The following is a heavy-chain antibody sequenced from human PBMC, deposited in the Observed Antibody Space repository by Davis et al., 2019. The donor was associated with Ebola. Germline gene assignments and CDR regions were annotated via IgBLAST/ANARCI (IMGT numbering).Heavy chain of an antibody. J-gene: IGHJ4*02. CDR1: GYTFTSYY. V-gene: IGHV1-18*04. Sequence: AASVKVSCKASGYTFTSYYMHWVRQAPGQGLEWMGWISAYNGNTNYAQKLQGRVTMTTDTSTSTAYMELRSLRSDDTAVYYCARDRIVGAPRFWGQGTLVTVSS. D-gene: IGHD1-26*01. CDR3: ARDRIVGAPRF. CDR2: ISAYNGNT.